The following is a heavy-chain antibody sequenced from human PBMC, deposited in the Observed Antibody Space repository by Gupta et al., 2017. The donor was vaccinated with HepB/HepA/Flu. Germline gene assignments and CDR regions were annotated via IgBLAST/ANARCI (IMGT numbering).Heavy chain of an antibody. D-gene: IGHD3-3*01. CDR2: IRSKANSYAT. Sequence: EVQLVESGGGLVQPGGSLKLSCAASGLPFSGSAMHWVRQASGKGLEWVGRIRSKANSYATAYAASVKGRFTISRDDSKNTAYLQMNSLKTEDTAVYYCTRRLHYDFWSGYAFDIWGQGTMVTVSS. CDR3: TRRLHYDFWSGYAFDI. CDR1: GLPFSGSA. V-gene: IGHV3-73*02. J-gene: IGHJ3*02.